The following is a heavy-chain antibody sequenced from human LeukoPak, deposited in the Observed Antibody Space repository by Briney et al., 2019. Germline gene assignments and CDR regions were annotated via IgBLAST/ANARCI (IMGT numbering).Heavy chain of an antibody. CDR3: AKGRGCANGVCYVFDP. J-gene: IGHJ5*02. Sequence: GGCLRLSCAASGFTLSVYGMHCVHQAPGKGLECVAYIRYDGSNKYYADSVKGRFTISRDNYKNTLYLQMNSLRVEDTAVYYCAKGRGCANGVCYVFDPWGQGTLVTVSS. D-gene: IGHD2-8*01. V-gene: IGHV3-30*02. CDR1: GFTLSVYG. CDR2: IRYDGSNK.